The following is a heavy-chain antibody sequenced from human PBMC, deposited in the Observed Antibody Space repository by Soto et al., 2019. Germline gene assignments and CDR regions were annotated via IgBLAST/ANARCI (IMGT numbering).Heavy chain of an antibody. CDR3: AKDRYRDQRHHFEY. Sequence: GGSRRLSCAASGFTFSSYAMICFRQAPGKGLEWVSAISGSGGITYYADSFKGRFTISRDNSKNTLYLQMNSLRAEDTAVYYYAKDRYRDQRHHFEYRGQRTFVPLSS. CDR2: ISGSGGIT. V-gene: IGHV3-23*01. J-gene: IGHJ4*02. CDR1: GFTFSSYA. D-gene: IGHD4-17*01.